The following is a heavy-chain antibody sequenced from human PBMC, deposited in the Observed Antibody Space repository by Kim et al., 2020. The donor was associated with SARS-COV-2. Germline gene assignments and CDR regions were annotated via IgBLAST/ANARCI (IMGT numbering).Heavy chain of an antibody. D-gene: IGHD3-10*01. CDR2: K. V-gene: IGHV3-7*03. J-gene: IGHJ4*02. CDR3: AREAYYKSGDY. Sequence: KYNVDSVSGRFTIPRDDAKNSLYLQMSSLRAEDTAVYYCAREAYYKSGDYWGQGTLVTVSS.